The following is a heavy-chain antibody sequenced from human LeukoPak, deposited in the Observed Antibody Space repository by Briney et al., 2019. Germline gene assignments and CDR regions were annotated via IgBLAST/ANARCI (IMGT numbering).Heavy chain of an antibody. Sequence: SQTLSLTCTVSGGSISRGGYHWSWIRQPPGRGREWIADIYHNGITYYTPSRKSRATISVDRSKNLFSLKQTSVTAADTAVYYCARTDCSMSTSCYGDYWGQGTLVTVSS. CDR1: GGSISRGGYH. CDR3: ARTDCSMSTSCYGDY. CDR2: IYHNGIT. J-gene: IGHJ4*02. V-gene: IGHV4-30-2*01. D-gene: IGHD2-2*01.